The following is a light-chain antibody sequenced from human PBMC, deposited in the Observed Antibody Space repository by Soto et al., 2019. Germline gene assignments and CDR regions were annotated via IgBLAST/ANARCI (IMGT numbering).Light chain of an antibody. CDR3: GSWDRSLSAYV. CDR1: SCNSGGSS. Sequence: QCVLTQPPSVSAAPGQKVTTSCSGSSCNSGGSSVYWYQQLPGSSPKLLIYDANKRPSGITDRLSGSKSGTSATLGITGFQIGGEDDYYCGSWDRSLSAYVFEAGTKSPS. J-gene: IGLJ1*01. V-gene: IGLV1-51*01. CDR2: DAN.